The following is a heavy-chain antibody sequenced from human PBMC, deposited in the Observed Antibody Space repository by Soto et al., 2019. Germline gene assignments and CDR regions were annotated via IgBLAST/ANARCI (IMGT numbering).Heavy chain of an antibody. D-gene: IGHD6-19*01. CDR3: ASPGGSGWYGAFDI. J-gene: IGHJ3*02. Sequence: GGSLRLSCAASGFTFSNYAMSWVRQAPGKGLEWVSGISGSDGSTYYADSVKGRFTISRDTPKNTVYLQMDSLRAEDTAIYYCASPGGSGWYGAFDIWGQGTMVAVSS. V-gene: IGHV3-23*01. CDR1: GFTFSNYA. CDR2: ISGSDGST.